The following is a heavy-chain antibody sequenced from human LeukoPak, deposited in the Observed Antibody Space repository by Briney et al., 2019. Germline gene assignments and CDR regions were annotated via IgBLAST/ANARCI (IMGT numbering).Heavy chain of an antibody. D-gene: IGHD2-2*01. CDR2: IYYSGST. Sequence: SETLSLTCTVSGGSISSSSYYWGRIRQPPGKGLEWIGSIYYSGSTYYNPCLKSRVTISVDTSKNQFSLKLSSVTAADTAVYYCARQLGYCSSTSCYADKVDYWGQGTLVTVSS. V-gene: IGHV4-39*01. J-gene: IGHJ4*02. CDR1: GGSISSSSYY. CDR3: ARQLGYCSSTSCYADKVDY.